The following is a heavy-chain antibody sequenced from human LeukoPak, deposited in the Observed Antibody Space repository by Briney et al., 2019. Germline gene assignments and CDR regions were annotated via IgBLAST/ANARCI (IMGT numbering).Heavy chain of an antibody. CDR2: ISYDGSNK. CDR1: GFTFSSYG. Sequence: PGRSLRLSCAASGFTFSSYGMHWVRQAPGKGLEWVAVISYDGSNKYYADSVKGRFTISRDNSKNTLYLQMNSLGAEDTAVYYCAKNGWFGELSQRLDYWGQGTLVTVSS. D-gene: IGHD3-10*01. V-gene: IGHV3-30*18. CDR3: AKNGWFGELSQRLDY. J-gene: IGHJ4*02.